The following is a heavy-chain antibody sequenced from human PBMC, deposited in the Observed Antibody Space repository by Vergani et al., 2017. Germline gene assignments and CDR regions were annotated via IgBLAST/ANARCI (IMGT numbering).Heavy chain of an antibody. J-gene: IGHJ5*02. CDR3: ARGGPFYQLERPLRKYNWFDP. V-gene: IGHV4-34*01. D-gene: IGHD1-1*01. CDR2: INHSGST. Sequence: QVQLQQWGAGLLKPSETLSLTCAVYGGSFSGYYWSWIRKPPGKGLEWIGEINHSGSTNYNPSLKSRVTISVDTSKNQFSLKLSSVTAADTAVYYCARGGPFYQLERPLRKYNWFDPWGQGTLVTVSS. CDR1: GGSFSGYY.